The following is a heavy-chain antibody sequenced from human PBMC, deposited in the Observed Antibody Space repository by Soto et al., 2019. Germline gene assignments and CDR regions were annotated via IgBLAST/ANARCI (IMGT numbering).Heavy chain of an antibody. CDR3: ARHNYDFWSGYLGRFDP. CDR2: IYYSGST. D-gene: IGHD3-3*01. CDR1: GGSISSSSYY. V-gene: IGHV4-39*01. J-gene: IGHJ5*02. Sequence: PSETLSLTCTVSGGSISSSSYYWGWIRQPPGKGLEWIGSIYYSGSTYYNPSLKSRVTISVDTSKNQFSLKLSSVTAADTAVYYCARHNYDFWSGYLGRFDPWGQGTLVTVSS.